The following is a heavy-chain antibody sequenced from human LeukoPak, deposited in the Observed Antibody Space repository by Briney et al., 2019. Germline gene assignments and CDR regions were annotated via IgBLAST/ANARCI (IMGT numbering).Heavy chain of an antibody. Sequence: KPGGSLTLSCAASGFTFISYSMTWVRQAPGKGLEWVSSITGSSPYIHYADSVKGRFTISRDNAKNSLYLQMNSLRAEDTAVYYCARDLNFWSSYSTRGFDYWGQGTLVTVSS. J-gene: IGHJ4*02. D-gene: IGHD3-3*01. CDR2: ITGSSPYI. CDR3: ARDLNFWSSYSTRGFDY. V-gene: IGHV3-21*01. CDR1: GFTFISYS.